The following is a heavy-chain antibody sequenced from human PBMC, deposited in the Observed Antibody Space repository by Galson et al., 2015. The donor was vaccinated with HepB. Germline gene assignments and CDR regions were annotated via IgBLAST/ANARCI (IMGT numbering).Heavy chain of an antibody. CDR1: GFTFSSYT. Sequence: SLRLSCAASGFTFSSYTMNWVRQAPGKGLEWVSYISSGSSIIYYADSVKGRFTISRDNAKNSLYLQMNSLRDEDTAVYYCARVEGFCRGDICYSRRDYYYAMDVWGPGTTVAVSS. V-gene: IGHV3-48*02. J-gene: IGHJ6*02. CDR3: ARVEGFCRGDICYSRRDYYYAMDV. CDR2: ISSGSSII. D-gene: IGHD2-15*01.